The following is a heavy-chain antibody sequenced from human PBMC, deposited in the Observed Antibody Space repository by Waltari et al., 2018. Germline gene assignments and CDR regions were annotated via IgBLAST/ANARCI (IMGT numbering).Heavy chain of an antibody. D-gene: IGHD2-2*01. CDR2: NSPIFGTA. J-gene: IGHJ6*02. V-gene: IGHV1-69*01. CDR3: ARGCSSTSCSYGMDV. CDR1: GGTFSSDA. Sequence: QVQLVQSGAEVKKPGSSVKVSCKASGGTFSSDAISWVRQAPGHGLEWMGGNSPIFGTANYAQKFQGRVTITADESTSTAYMELSSLRSEDTAVYYCARGCSSTSCSYGMDVWGQGTTVTVSS.